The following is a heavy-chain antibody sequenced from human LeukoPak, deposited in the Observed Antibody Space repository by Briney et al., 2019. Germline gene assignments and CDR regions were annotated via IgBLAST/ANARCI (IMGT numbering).Heavy chain of an antibody. CDR1: GYTFTSYD. J-gene: IGHJ4*02. CDR3: ARPRSAYYDSSGYDL. V-gene: IGHV1-8*01. CDR2: MNPNSGDT. Sequence: ASVKVSCKASGYTFTSYDINWVRQASGQGPEWMGWMNPNSGDTGYAQKFQGRVTMTRSTTTSTAYMELSSLRSEDTAVYYCARPRSAYYDSSGYDLWGQGTLVTVST. D-gene: IGHD3-22*01.